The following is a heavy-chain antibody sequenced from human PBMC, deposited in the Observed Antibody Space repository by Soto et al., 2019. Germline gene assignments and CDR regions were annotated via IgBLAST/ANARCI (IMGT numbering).Heavy chain of an antibody. CDR3: ARHGTALTAVNWFVS. V-gene: IGHV4-39*01. Sequence: QVQVQESGPGLVKPSETLSLTCTVSGGSITSGGFYWGWVRHSPGKGLEWIGSIYYSGSVFYNPSLESRVTISADVSRDQFSLKLTSVTAADTAVYYCARHGTALTAVNWFVSWGHGTLVTVSS. CDR1: GGSITSGGFY. CDR2: IYYSGSV. J-gene: IGHJ5*01. D-gene: IGHD2-21*02.